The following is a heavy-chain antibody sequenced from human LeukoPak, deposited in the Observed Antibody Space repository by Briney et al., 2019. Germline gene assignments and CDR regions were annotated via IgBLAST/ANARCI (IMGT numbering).Heavy chain of an antibody. J-gene: IGHJ5*02. Sequence: GGSLRLSCAASGFTFNDYYMIWIRQAPGKGLEWLSYINIGGTNTHYADSVKGRFTISRDNAKKSLYLEMNNLRAEDTAVYYCATDGAGFDTWGQGVLVTVSS. CDR3: ATDGAGFDT. CDR1: GFTFNDYY. V-gene: IGHV3-11*01. CDR2: INIGGTNT.